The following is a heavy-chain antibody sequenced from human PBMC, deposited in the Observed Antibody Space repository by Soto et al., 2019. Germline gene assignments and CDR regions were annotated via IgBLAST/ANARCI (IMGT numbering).Heavy chain of an antibody. D-gene: IGHD1-26*01. Sequence: QVQLQESGPGLVKPSETLSLTCTVSGDSINSYWWSWIRQSAGKGLEWIGRVYNSGTTNYNPSLKSRVTLSVDTSRNQFSLKLSSVTAADTAIYYCAREGSGSFYVDYWGQGTLVTVSS. CDR3: AREGSGSFYVDY. V-gene: IGHV4-4*07. CDR2: VYNSGTT. J-gene: IGHJ4*02. CDR1: GDSINSYW.